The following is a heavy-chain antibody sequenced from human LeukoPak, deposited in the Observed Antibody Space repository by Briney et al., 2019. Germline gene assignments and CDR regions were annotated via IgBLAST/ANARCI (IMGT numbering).Heavy chain of an antibody. D-gene: IGHD2-21*02. CDR2: ISYDGSNK. CDR1: GFTFSSDG. V-gene: IGHV3-30*18. CDR3: AKIFCGGGCNWFDP. Sequence: QPGGSLRLSCAASGFTFSSDGMHWVRQAPGKGLEWVAVISYDGSNKYYADCVKGRFTISRDNSKNTLYLQMNSLRAEDTAVYYCAKIFCGGGCNWFDPWGQGTLVTVSS. J-gene: IGHJ5*02.